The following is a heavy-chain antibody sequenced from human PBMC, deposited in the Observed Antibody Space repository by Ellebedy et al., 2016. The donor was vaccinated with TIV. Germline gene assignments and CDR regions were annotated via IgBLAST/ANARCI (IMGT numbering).Heavy chain of an antibody. CDR1: GFTVSSNY. J-gene: IGHJ4*02. Sequence: PGGSLTLSCAASGFTVSSNYMSWVRQSPGRWLEWVSVIYSGGSTYYADAVKGRFTVSRDNFKNTLYLQRTSLRADDTAVYYCVRTHDDYGGNGAFDDWGKGTLVTVSS. V-gene: IGHV3-66*01. D-gene: IGHD4-23*01. CDR2: IYSGGST. CDR3: VRTHDDYGGNGAFDD.